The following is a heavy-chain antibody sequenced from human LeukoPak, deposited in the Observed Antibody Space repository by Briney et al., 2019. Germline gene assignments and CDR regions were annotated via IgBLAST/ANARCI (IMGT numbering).Heavy chain of an antibody. CDR2: ISYDGSNK. Sequence: PGGSLRLSCAASGFTFSSYAMHWVRQAPGKGLEWVAVISYDGSNKYYADSVKGRLTISRDNSKNTLYLQMNSLRAEDTAVYYCARDGGVGATLFDYWGQGTLVTVSS. D-gene: IGHD1-26*01. J-gene: IGHJ4*02. V-gene: IGHV3-30-3*01. CDR3: ARDGGVGATLFDY. CDR1: GFTFSSYA.